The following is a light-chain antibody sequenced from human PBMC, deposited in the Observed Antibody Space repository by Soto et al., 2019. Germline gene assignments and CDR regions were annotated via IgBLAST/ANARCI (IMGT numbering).Light chain of an antibody. CDR1: ISNIGSNT. CDR2: SNI. Sequence: QSVLTQPPSASGTPGQRVTISCSGGISNIGSNTVNWYQQLPGTAPRLLIYSNIYRPSGIPDRISGSYSGTSASLAISGLQSEDEADYYCSAWDNILNAWVFGGGTKVTVL. V-gene: IGLV1-44*01. J-gene: IGLJ3*02. CDR3: SAWDNILNAWV.